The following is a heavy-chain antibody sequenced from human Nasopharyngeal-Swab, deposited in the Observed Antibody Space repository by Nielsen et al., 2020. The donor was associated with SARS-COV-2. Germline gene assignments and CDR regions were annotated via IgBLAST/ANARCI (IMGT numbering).Heavy chain of an antibody. CDR3: ARTQLVRVDY. Sequence: SETLSLTCAVYGGSFSSYYWGWIRQPPGKGLEWIGSIYYSGSTYYNPSLKSRVTISVDTSKNQFSLKLSSVTAADTAVYYCARTQLVRVDYWGQGTLVTVSS. CDR1: GGSFSSYY. V-gene: IGHV4-39*07. D-gene: IGHD6-6*01. CDR2: IYYSGST. J-gene: IGHJ4*02.